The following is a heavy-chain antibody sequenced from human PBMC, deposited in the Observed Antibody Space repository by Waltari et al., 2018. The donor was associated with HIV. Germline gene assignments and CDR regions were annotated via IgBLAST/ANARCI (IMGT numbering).Heavy chain of an antibody. CDR2: ISGSGGST. Sequence: EVQLLESGGGLVQPGGSLRVSCAASGFTFSRYAGSWVREAQGKGLEWVSAISGSGGSTDYADSVKGRFTISRDNSKNTLYLQMNSLRAEDTAVYYCAKGHYDFWSGSYYYGMDVWGQGTTVTVSS. V-gene: IGHV3-23*01. CDR3: AKGHYDFWSGSYYYGMDV. CDR1: GFTFSRYA. D-gene: IGHD3-3*01. J-gene: IGHJ6*02.